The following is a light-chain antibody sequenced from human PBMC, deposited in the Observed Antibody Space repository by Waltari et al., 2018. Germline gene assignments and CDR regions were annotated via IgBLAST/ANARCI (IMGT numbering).Light chain of an antibody. CDR3: QQYDNLLT. J-gene: IGKJ4*01. V-gene: IGKV1-33*01. CDR1: ADISNY. CDR2: DAS. Sequence: DIQMTQSPSSLSASVGDRVTITCQASADISNYLNWYQQKPGKAPKLLIYDASNLETGVPSRFSGSGSGTDFTFTISSLQPEDIATYYCQQYDNLLTFGGGTKVEIK.